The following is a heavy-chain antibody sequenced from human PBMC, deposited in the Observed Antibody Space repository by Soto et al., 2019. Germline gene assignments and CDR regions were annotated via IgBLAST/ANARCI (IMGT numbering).Heavy chain of an antibody. Sequence: AETQHLTCTLSRASIFTYYWTWIRQPAGKGLQWIGHIYSSGSAYYSPSLMSRVSMSVDSSKNQNSLKLSSVTAADTAVYYCATIVGANDYWGQGTLVTVAS. V-gene: IGHV4-4*07. J-gene: IGHJ4*02. CDR1: RASIFTYY. CDR2: IYSSGSA. CDR3: ATIVGANDY. D-gene: IGHD1-26*01.